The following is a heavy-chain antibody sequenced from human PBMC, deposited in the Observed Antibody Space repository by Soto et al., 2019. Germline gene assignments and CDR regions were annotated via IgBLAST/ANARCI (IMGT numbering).Heavy chain of an antibody. CDR1: GFTFSTYA. J-gene: IGHJ4*02. V-gene: IGHV3-23*01. Sequence: EVHVLESGGDLVQPGGSLRLSCAASGFTFSTYAMTWVRQAAGKGLEWVSTISDSSSTYYADSVKGRFTISRDNSKNTLYLEMTSLRADVPAVYYCAKNKGGNYCTRTSCLYSFDYWGQGTLVTVSS. D-gene: IGHD2-2*01. CDR3: AKNKGGNYCTRTSCLYSFDY. CDR2: ISDSSST.